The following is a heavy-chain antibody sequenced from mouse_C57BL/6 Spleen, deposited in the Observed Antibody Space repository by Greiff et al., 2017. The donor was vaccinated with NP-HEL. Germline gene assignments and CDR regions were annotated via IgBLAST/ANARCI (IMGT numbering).Heavy chain of an antibody. D-gene: IGHD1-1*01. CDR2: IYPGDGDT. V-gene: IGHV1-80*01. CDR1: GYAFSSYW. CDR3: ARSGDYYGSDYAMDY. Sequence: QVQLQQSGAELVKPGASVKISCKASGYAFSSYWMNWVKQRPGKGLEWIGQIYPGDGDTNYNGKFKGKATLTADKSSSTAYMQLSSLTSEDSAVYFCARSGDYYGSDYAMDYWGQGTSVTVSS. J-gene: IGHJ4*01.